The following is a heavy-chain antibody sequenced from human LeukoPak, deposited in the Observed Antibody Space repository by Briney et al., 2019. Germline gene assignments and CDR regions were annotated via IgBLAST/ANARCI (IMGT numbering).Heavy chain of an antibody. CDR2: INPNSGGT. V-gene: IGHV1-2*06. CDR3: ARVVYYGYYFDY. D-gene: IGHD3-10*01. J-gene: IGHJ4*02. CDR1: GYTFTGYY. Sequence: GASVKVSCKASGYTFTGYYMHWVRQAPGQGLEWMGRINPNSGGTNYAQKFRGRVTMTRDTSISTAYMELSRLRSDDTAVYYCARVVYYGYYFDYWDQGTLVTVSS.